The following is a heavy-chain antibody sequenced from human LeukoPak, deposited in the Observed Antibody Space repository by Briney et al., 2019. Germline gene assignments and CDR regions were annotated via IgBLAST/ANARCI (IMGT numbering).Heavy chain of an antibody. Sequence: GGSLRLSCAASKFTFSNYCMSWVRQAPGKGLQRVANIKQDGSGKYYVDSVKGRFTISRDNAKNSLYLQMNSLRAEDTAVYYCARDPEDYYDSSAYYDSFDIWGQGTMVTVSS. D-gene: IGHD3-22*01. J-gene: IGHJ3*02. CDR2: IKQDGSGK. V-gene: IGHV3-7*01. CDR1: KFTFSNYC. CDR3: ARDPEDYYDSSAYYDSFDI.